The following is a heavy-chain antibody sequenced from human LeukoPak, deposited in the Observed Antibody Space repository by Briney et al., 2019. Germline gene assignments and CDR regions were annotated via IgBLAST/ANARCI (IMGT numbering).Heavy chain of an antibody. J-gene: IGHJ4*02. CDR1: GGSFSGYY. CDR3: ARGRLKLGSSSFDY. Sequence: SETLSLTCAVYGGSFSGYYWSWIRQPPGKGLEWIGEINHSGSTNYNPSLKSRVTISVDTSKNQFSLKLSSVTAADTAVYYCARGRLKLGSSSFDYWGQGTLVTVSS. CDR2: INHSGST. V-gene: IGHV4-34*01. D-gene: IGHD7-27*01.